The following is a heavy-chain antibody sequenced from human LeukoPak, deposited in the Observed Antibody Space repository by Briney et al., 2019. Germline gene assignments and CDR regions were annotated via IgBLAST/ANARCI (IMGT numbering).Heavy chain of an antibody. D-gene: IGHD3-22*01. CDR1: GGSISSYY. V-gene: IGHV4-59*08. J-gene: IGHJ5*02. CDR2: IYYSGST. CDR3: ARRLDSSGYFRIGHWFDP. Sequence: SETLSLTCTVSGGSISSYYWSWIRQPPGKGLEWIGYIYYSGSTNYNPSLKSRVTISVDTSKNQFSLKLSSVTAADTAVYYCARRLDSSGYFRIGHWFDPWGQGTLVTVSS.